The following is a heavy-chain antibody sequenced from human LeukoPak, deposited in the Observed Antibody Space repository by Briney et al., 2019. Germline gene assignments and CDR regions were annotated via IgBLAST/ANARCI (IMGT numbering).Heavy chain of an antibody. CDR2: ITSDGGDT. CDR3: ATGGEQYYDY. Sequence: PGGSLRLSCAASGLTFRDYWMHWVRQAPGKGLMWLSRITSDGGDTIYADSGKGRFTISRDNAKSTVYLQMNSLSAEDTAVYYCATGGEQYYDYWGQGTLVTVSS. V-gene: IGHV3-74*01. D-gene: IGHD1/OR15-1a*01. J-gene: IGHJ4*02. CDR1: GLTFRDYW.